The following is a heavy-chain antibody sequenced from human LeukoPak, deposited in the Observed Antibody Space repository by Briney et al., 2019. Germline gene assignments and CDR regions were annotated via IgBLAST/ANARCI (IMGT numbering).Heavy chain of an antibody. Sequence: GGSLRLSCAASRFTFSSYSMNWVRQAPGKGLEWVSSISSSSSYIYYADSVKGRFTISRDNAKNSLYLQMNSLRAEDTAVYYCARITTTVTTSPSRSVDYWGQGTLVTVSS. CDR2: ISSSSSYI. CDR3: ARITTTVTTSPSRSVDY. V-gene: IGHV3-21*01. J-gene: IGHJ4*02. CDR1: RFTFSSYS. D-gene: IGHD4-17*01.